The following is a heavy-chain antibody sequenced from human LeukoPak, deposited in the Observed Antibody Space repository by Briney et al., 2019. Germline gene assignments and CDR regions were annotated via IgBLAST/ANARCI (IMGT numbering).Heavy chain of an antibody. CDR1: GFNFTNYV. CDR2: IGSDGSDK. D-gene: IGHD3-16*01. CDR3: AKDLSSGGGYD. J-gene: IGHJ4*02. V-gene: IGHV3-30*02. Sequence: GGSLRLSCATSGFNFTNYVMHWVRQAPGKGLEWVSFIGSDGSDKHCADSVKGRSTISRDNSKNTLYLQMNSLRPDDTAFYYCAKDLSSGGGYDWGQGTLVTVSS.